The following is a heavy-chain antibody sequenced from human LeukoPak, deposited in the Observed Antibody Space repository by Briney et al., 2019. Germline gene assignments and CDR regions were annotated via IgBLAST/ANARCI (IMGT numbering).Heavy chain of an antibody. D-gene: IGHD5-12*01. V-gene: IGHV4-30-2*01. CDR1: RGSLSGGEYS. CDR3: AREGGATIMSPRYFDY. CDR2: IYHSGGT. Sequence: SQRLCLTCTVSRGSLSGGEYSWTCIRQPPGKGLWCVVYIYHSGGTHYTPSLKSRVTISVDRSKNQFSLKLSSVTAADTAAYYSAREGGATIMSPRYFDYWGQGTLVTVSS. J-gene: IGHJ4*02.